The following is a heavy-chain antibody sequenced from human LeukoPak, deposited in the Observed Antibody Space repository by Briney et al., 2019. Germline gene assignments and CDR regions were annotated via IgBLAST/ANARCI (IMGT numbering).Heavy chain of an antibody. CDR2: IYYSRST. D-gene: IGHD6-13*01. J-gene: IGHJ3*02. V-gene: IGHV4-59*12. CDR1: GGSISSYY. Sequence: SETLSLTCTVSGGSISSYYWSWIRQPPGKGLEWIGYIYYSRSTNYNPSLKSRVTMSVDTSKNQFSLKLSSVTAADTAVYYCARSSSSWLDAFDIWGQGTMVTVSS. CDR3: ARSSSSWLDAFDI.